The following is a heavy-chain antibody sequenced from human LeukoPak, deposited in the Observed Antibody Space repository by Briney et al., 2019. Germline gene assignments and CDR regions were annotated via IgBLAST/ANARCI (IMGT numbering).Heavy chain of an antibody. CDR2: INHSGST. CDR3: ARGHWQGGIAAAARTRYFQH. Sequence: SETLSLTCAVCGGSFSGYYWSWIRQPPGKGLEWIGEINHSGSTNYNPSLKSRVTISVDTSKNQFSLKLSSVTAADTAVYYCARGHWQGGIAAAARTRYFQHWGQGTLVTVSS. V-gene: IGHV4-34*01. J-gene: IGHJ1*01. CDR1: GGSFSGYY. D-gene: IGHD6-13*01.